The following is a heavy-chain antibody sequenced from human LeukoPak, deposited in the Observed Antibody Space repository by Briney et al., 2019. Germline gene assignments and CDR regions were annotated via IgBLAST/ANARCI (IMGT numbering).Heavy chain of an antibody. CDR1: GGSISSYY. V-gene: IGHV4-4*07. D-gene: IGHD6-6*01. Sequence: SETLSLTCSVSGGSISSYYWSWIRQPAGKGLEWIGRIYTSGSTNYNPSLKSRVTMSVDTSKNQFSLKLSSVTAADTAVYYCASPRRAARRWNDAFDIWGQGTMVTVSS. CDR2: IYTSGST. J-gene: IGHJ3*02. CDR3: ASPRRAARRWNDAFDI.